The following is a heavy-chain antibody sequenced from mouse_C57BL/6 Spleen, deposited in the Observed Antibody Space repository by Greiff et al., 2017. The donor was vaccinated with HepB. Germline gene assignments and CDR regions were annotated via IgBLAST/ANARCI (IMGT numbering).Heavy chain of an antibody. Sequence: QVQLKESGAELVRPGASVKLSCKASGYTFTDYYINWVKQRPGQGLEWIARIYPGSGNTYYNEKFKGKATLTAEKSSSTAYMQLSSLTSEDSAVYFCARGTGTPYWYFDVWGTGTTVTVSS. D-gene: IGHD4-1*01. CDR1: GYTFTDYY. CDR3: ARGTGTPYWYFDV. V-gene: IGHV1-76*01. CDR2: IYPGSGNT. J-gene: IGHJ1*03.